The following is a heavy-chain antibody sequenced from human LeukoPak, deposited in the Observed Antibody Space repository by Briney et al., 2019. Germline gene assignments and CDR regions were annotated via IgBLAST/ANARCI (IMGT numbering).Heavy chain of an antibody. V-gene: IGHV3-9*01. CDR2: ISWNSGSI. J-gene: IGHJ4*02. CDR1: GFTFDDYA. Sequence: GGSLRLSCAASGFTFDDYAMHWVRQAPGKGLEWVSGISWNSGSIGYADSVKGRFTISRDNAKNSLYLQMNSLRAEDTALYYCAKDKEGFSGSLDYWGQGTLVTVSS. D-gene: IGHD1-26*01. CDR3: AKDKEGFSGSLDY.